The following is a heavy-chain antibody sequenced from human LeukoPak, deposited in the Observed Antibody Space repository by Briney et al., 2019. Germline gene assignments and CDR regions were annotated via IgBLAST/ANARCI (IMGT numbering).Heavy chain of an antibody. J-gene: IGHJ4*02. Sequence: SETLSLTCTVSGGSISSGGYYWSWIRQHPEKGLEWIGYIYYSGSTYYNPSLKSRVTISVDTSKNQFSLKLSSVTAADTAVYYCARDGGRKLDYWGQGTLVTVSS. CDR1: GGSISSGGYY. V-gene: IGHV4-31*03. D-gene: IGHD3-16*01. CDR2: IYYSGST. CDR3: ARDGGRKLDY.